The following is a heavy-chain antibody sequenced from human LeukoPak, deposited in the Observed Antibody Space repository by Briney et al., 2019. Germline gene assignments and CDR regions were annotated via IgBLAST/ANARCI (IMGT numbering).Heavy chain of an antibody. CDR3: AKDFYGSGSYYQFDY. CDR1: GFTVSSNY. D-gene: IGHD3-10*01. J-gene: IGHJ4*02. Sequence: QPGGSLRLSCAASGFTVSSNYMSWVRQAPGKGLEWVSAISWNSGNIGYADSVKGRFTISRDNAKNSLCLQMNSLRAEDTALYYCAKDFYGSGSYYQFDYWGQGTLVTVSS. V-gene: IGHV3-9*01. CDR2: ISWNSGNI.